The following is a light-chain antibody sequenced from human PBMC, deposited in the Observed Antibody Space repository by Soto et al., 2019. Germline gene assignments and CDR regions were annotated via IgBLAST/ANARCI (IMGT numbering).Light chain of an antibody. V-gene: IGKV3-20*01. Sequence: EIVLTQSPGTLSLSPGERATLSCRASQSVSNNYLAWYQQKPGQAPRLLIYGASNRATGIPDRLSGSGSETDFTLTISRLEPEDFAVYYCQQYGSSGTFGQGTKVDIK. CDR3: QQYGSSGT. J-gene: IGKJ1*01. CDR1: QSVSNNY. CDR2: GAS.